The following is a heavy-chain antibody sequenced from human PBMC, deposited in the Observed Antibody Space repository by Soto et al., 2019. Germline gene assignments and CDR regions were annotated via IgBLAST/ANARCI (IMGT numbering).Heavy chain of an antibody. J-gene: IGHJ5*02. CDR3: ARALRIAVAGTNWFDP. CDR2: INPSGGST. Sequence: GASVKVSCQASGYTFPSYYMHWVRQAPGQGLEGMGIINPSGGSTSYAQKFQGRVTMTRDTSTSTVYMELSSLRSEDTVLYYCARALRIAVAGTNWFDPWGQGPLVTVSS. CDR1: GYTFPSYY. D-gene: IGHD6-19*01. V-gene: IGHV1-46*01.